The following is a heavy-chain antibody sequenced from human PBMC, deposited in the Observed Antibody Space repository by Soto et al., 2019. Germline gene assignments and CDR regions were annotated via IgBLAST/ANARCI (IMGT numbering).Heavy chain of an antibody. Sequence: ASVKVSCKASGYTFSTYALHWVRQAPGQGLEWMGWINGGNGHTRYSQKFKDRVTISRDTPASTAYMELSGLRSEDTTVYYCARGKGMEENYYYYGMDVWGQGTTVTVSS. CDR3: ARGKGMEENYYYYGMDV. CDR1: GYTFSTYA. D-gene: IGHD1-1*01. V-gene: IGHV1-3*01. CDR2: INGGNGHT. J-gene: IGHJ6*02.